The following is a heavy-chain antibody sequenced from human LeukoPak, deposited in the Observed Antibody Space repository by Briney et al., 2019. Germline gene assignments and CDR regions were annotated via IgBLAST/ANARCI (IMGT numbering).Heavy chain of an antibody. CDR3: ARVGEQWLVRFFDY. V-gene: IGHV3-7*01. D-gene: IGHD6-19*01. J-gene: IGHJ4*02. CDR1: GFTFSSYW. CDR2: IKQDGSEK. Sequence: GGSLRLSCAASGFTFSSYWMSWVRQAPGKGLEWVANIKQDGSEKYYVDSVKGRFTISRDNAKNSLYLQMNSLRAEDTAVYYCARVGEQWLVRFFDYWGQGTLVTVSS.